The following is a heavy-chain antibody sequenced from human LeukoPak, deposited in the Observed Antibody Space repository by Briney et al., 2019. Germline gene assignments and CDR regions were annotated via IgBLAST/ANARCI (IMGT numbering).Heavy chain of an antibody. CDR1: GGSISSYY. D-gene: IGHD5-24*01. CDR3: ARHARRDAYNPNDY. J-gene: IGHJ4*02. Sequence: SETLSLSCTVSGGSISSYYWSWIRQPPGKELQWIGYIHSTGTTKFNPSLESRVTMSVDTSKNQFPLKLSSVTAAGTAVYYCARHARRDAYNPNDYWGQGTLVAVSS. CDR2: IHSTGTT. V-gene: IGHV4-4*09.